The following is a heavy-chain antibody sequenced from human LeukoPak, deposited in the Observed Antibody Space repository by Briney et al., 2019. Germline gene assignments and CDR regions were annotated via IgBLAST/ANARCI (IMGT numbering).Heavy chain of an antibody. CDR1: GYTFTSYY. CDR3: ARAYQYSSSSWEMLDAFDI. D-gene: IGHD6-6*01. J-gene: IGHJ3*02. V-gene: IGHV1-46*01. CDR2: INPSGGST. Sequence: ASVKVSCKASGYTFTSYYMHWVRQAPGQGLEWMGIINPSGGSTSYAQKFQGRVTMTRDTSTSTVYMELSSLRSEDTAVYYCARAYQYSSSSWEMLDAFDIWGQGTMVTVSS.